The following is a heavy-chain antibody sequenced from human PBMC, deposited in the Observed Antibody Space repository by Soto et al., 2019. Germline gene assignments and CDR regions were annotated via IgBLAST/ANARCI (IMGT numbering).Heavy chain of an antibody. CDR1: GFIFSTYA. CDR2: IGGAAVST. V-gene: IGHV3-23*01. J-gene: IGHJ5*02. Sequence: GGSLRLSCEASGFIFSTYAMSWVRQSPGKGLEWVSVIGGAAVSTDCADSLKGRCTVSRDDSKNTVYLQLNSLRDEDTAVYYCAKDSVSSVVVVAAAYNWFDPWGQGTLVTVSS. CDR3: AKDSVSSVVVVAAAYNWFDP. D-gene: IGHD2-15*01.